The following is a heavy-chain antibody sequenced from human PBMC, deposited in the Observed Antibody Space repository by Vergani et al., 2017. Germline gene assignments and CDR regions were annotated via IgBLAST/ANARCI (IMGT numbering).Heavy chain of an antibody. CDR1: GFSLSTSGMC. J-gene: IGHJ4*02. Sequence: QVTLRESGPALVKPTQTLTLTCTFSGFSLSTSGMCVSWIRQPPGKAQEWLALIDWDDDKYYSTSLKTRRTISKDTSKNQVVLTKTNMDPVDTATYYCARTHYYDSSGTFDYWGQGTLVTVSS. D-gene: IGHD3-22*01. CDR2: IDWDDDK. CDR3: ARTHYYDSSGTFDY. V-gene: IGHV2-70*01.